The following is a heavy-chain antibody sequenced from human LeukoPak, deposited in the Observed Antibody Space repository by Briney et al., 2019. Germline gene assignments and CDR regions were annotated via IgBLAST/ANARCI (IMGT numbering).Heavy chain of an antibody. CDR1: GYTFTGYY. V-gene: IGHV1-2*02. Sequence: ASVKVSCKASGYTFTGYYMHWVRQAPGPGLEWMGWINPNSGDTHYAQKFQGRVTMTRDTSISTAYMELSRLRSDDTAVYYCARDQGRGYSYGLYYFDYWGQGTLVTVSS. CDR3: ARDQGRGYSYGLYYFDY. CDR2: INPNSGDT. J-gene: IGHJ4*02. D-gene: IGHD5-18*01.